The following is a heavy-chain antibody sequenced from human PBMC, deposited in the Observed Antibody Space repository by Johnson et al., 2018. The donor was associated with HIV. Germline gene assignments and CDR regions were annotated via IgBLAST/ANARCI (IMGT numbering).Heavy chain of an antibody. CDR1: GFTFSDYY. J-gene: IGHJ3*02. D-gene: IGHD3-3*01. V-gene: IGHV3-11*01. Sequence: QEQLVESGGGLVKPGGSLRLSCAASGFTFSDYYMSWIRQAPGKGLEWVSYISSSGGSTYYADSVKGRFTISRDNSKNTLYLQMNSLRAEDTAVYYCAKDLDLFQRAFDIWGQGTMVTVSS. CDR2: ISSSGGST. CDR3: AKDLDLFQRAFDI.